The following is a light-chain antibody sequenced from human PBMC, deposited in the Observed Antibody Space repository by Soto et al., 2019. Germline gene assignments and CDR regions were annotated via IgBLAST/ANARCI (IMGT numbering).Light chain of an antibody. CDR1: SSDVGGYNY. Sequence: QSALTQPASVSGSPGQSITISCTGTSSDVGGYNYVSWYQQHPGKAPKLMIYEVSNRPSGVSNRFSGSKSGHTASLTISGLQAEDEADYCCSSYTSSSTLDVVFGGGTKLTVL. CDR3: SSYTSSSTLDVV. V-gene: IGLV2-14*01. CDR2: EVS. J-gene: IGLJ2*01.